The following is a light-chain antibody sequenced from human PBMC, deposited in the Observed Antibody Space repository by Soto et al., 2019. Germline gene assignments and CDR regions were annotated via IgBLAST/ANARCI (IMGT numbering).Light chain of an antibody. Sequence: QPVLTQPPSASGTPGQRVTISCSGSSSNIGDNIVNWYQQLPGTAPKLLIFSDNQRPSGVPDRFSGSKSATSASLAISGLQSDDEADYYCAAWDDSLNGVIFGGGTKLTVL. CDR3: AAWDDSLNGVI. CDR2: SDN. J-gene: IGLJ2*01. CDR1: SSNIGDNI. V-gene: IGLV1-44*01.